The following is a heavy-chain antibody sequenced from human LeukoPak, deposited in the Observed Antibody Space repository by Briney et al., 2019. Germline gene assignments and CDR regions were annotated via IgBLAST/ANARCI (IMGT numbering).Heavy chain of an antibody. Sequence: PSETLSLTCTVSGGSVSSYYWTWIRQPAGKGLEWIGRIYTSGSTNNNPSLKSRVTMSLDTSKNQLSQKLRSVTAADTAVYYCASVYDSSGPLIDYWGQGTLVTVSS. CDR1: GGSVSSYY. CDR2: IYTSGST. J-gene: IGHJ4*02. CDR3: ASVYDSSGPLIDY. D-gene: IGHD3-22*01. V-gene: IGHV4-4*07.